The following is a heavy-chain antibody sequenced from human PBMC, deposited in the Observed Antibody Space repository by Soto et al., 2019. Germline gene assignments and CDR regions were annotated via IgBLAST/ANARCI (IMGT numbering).Heavy chain of an antibody. CDR2: IYHSGST. V-gene: IGHV4-4*02. J-gene: IGHJ6*02. Sequence: QVQLQESGPGLVKPSGTLSLTCAVSGGSISSSNWWSWVRQPPGKGLEWIGEIYHSGSTNYNPSLQRRVTISVDKSKNQFSLKLSSVTAADTAVYYCARVVGGYYYGMDVWGQGTTVTVSS. D-gene: IGHD2-2*01. CDR3: ARVVGGYYYGMDV. CDR1: GGSISSSNW.